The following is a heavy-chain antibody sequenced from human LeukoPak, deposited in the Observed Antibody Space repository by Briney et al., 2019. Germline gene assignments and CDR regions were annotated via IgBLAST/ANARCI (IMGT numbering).Heavy chain of an antibody. D-gene: IGHD1-26*01. CDR1: GYSISSGYY. V-gene: IGHV4-38-2*02. CDR2: IYHSGST. Sequence: SETLSLTCTVSGYSISSGYYWGWIRQPPGKGLEWIGSIYHSGSTYYNPSLKSRLTISVDTSKNQFSLKLSSVTAADTAVYYCARLARGANRWFDPWGQGTLVTVSS. J-gene: IGHJ5*02. CDR3: ARLARGANRWFDP.